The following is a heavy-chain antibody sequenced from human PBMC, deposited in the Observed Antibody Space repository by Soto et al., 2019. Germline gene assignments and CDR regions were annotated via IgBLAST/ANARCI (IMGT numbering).Heavy chain of an antibody. CDR3: ARGTDDYNGWYFDF. J-gene: IGHJ2*01. CDR2: LYYSGST. V-gene: IGHV4-59*01. CDR1: GGSISSNY. Sequence: ETLSLTCTVSGGSISSNYWSWIRQPPGMGLEWIGYLYYSGSTNYNPSLQSRVTISLDTSKNQFSLELTSVTTADTAVYYCARGTDDYNGWYFDFWGRGTLVTVSS. D-gene: IGHD4-4*01.